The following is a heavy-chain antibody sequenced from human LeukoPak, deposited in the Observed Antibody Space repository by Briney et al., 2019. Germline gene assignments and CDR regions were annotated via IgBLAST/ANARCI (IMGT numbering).Heavy chain of an antibody. D-gene: IGHD2-2*01. CDR2: IIPIFGTA. CDR3: AGAGEYQLSEYSSFGMDV. V-gene: IGHV1-69*13. Sequence: GASVKVSCKASGGTFSSYAISRVRQAPGQGLEWMGGIIPIFGTANYAQKFQGRVTITADESTSTAYMQLSSLRSEDTAVYYCAGAGEYQLSEYSSFGMDVGGQGTTVTVSS. J-gene: IGHJ6*02. CDR1: GGTFSSYA.